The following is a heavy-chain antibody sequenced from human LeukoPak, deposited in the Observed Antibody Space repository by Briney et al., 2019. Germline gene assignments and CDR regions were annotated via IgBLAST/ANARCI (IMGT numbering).Heavy chain of an antibody. D-gene: IGHD3-22*01. CDR1: GFTFSSYG. CDR2: ISRGTATT. Sequence: GGSLRLSCAASGFTFSSYGMSWVRQAPGKGLEWVSTISRGTATTYYADSVKGRFIISRDNSKNTLYLQMNSLRAEDTAVYYCAKGYYDSSGYTYGFDIWGQGTMVTVSS. J-gene: IGHJ3*02. V-gene: IGHV3-23*01. CDR3: AKGYYDSSGYTYGFDI.